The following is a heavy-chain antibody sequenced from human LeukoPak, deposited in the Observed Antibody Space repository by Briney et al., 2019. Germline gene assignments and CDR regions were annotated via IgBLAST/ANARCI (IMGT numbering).Heavy chain of an antibody. Sequence: GGSLRLSCAASGFTFSSYGMSWVRQAPGKGLEWVSAISGSGGSTYYADSVKGRFTISRDNSKNTLYLQMNSLRAEDTAVYYCAKEKNYYGSGSYSGDDAFDIWGQGTMVTVSS. CDR2: ISGSGGST. V-gene: IGHV3-23*01. CDR1: GFTFSSYG. CDR3: AKEKNYYGSGSYSGDDAFDI. D-gene: IGHD3-10*01. J-gene: IGHJ3*02.